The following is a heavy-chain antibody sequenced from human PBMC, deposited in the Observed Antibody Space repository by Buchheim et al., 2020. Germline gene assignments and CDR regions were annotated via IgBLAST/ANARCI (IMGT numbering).Heavy chain of an antibody. CDR3: ARAWVDIVATGEYYYYYYGMDV. CDR2: INSDGSST. Sequence: EVQLVESGGGLVQPGGSLRLSCAASGFTFSSYWMHWVRQAPGKGLVWVSRINSDGSSTSYADSVKGRFTISRDNAKNTLYLQMNSLRAEDTAVYYCARAWVDIVATGEYYYYYYGMDVWGQGTT. J-gene: IGHJ6*02. V-gene: IGHV3-74*01. CDR1: GFTFSSYW. D-gene: IGHD5-12*01.